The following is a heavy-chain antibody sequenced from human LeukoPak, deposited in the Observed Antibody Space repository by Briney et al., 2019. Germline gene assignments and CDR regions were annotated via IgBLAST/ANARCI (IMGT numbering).Heavy chain of an antibody. CDR2: IIPMFGTV. Sequence: ASVKVSCKASGDTLRSHGFSWVRQAPRQGLEWMGEIIPMFGTVNYAQNFQDRVTMTTDTSTNTAYMEVRSLRSDDTAVYYCARDPARAFMTGYYYYMDVWGKGTTVTVSS. J-gene: IGHJ6*03. CDR3: ARDPARAFMTGYYYYMDV. V-gene: IGHV1-69*05. CDR1: GDTLRSHG.